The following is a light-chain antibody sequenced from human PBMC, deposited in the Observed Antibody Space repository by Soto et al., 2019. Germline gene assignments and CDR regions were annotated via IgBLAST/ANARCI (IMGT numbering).Light chain of an antibody. J-gene: IGLJ1*01. CDR2: GNN. CDR3: QSYDSGLSGSV. V-gene: IGLV1-40*01. CDR1: SSNIGAGFD. Sequence: SVLTQPPSVSGAPGQRVTISCTGSSSNIGAGFDVHWYQQFPGTAPKLLIYGNNNRPSGVPDRFSGSKSGTSASLAITGLQAEDEAEYYCQSYDSGLSGSVFGTGTKVTVL.